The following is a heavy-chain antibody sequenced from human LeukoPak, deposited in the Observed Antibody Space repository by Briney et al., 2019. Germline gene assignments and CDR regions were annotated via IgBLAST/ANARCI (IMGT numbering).Heavy chain of an antibody. V-gene: IGHV4-4*07. Sequence: SETLSLTCTVSGGPISSYYWSWIRQPAGKGLEWIGRIHTSGSTNYSPSLKSRVTMSVDTSKNQFSLKLSSVTAADTAVYYCARDTYYYDSSGTSPRFDYWGQGTLVTVSS. CDR2: IHTSGST. J-gene: IGHJ4*02. CDR1: GGPISSYY. CDR3: ARDTYYYDSSGTSPRFDY. D-gene: IGHD3-22*01.